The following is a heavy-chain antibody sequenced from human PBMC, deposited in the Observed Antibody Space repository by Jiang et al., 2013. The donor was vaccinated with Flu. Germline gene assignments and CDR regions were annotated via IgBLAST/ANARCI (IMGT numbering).Heavy chain of an antibody. CDR2: IIPILGIA. J-gene: IGHJ4*02. CDR3: ARGYYYDSSGYYVYFDY. D-gene: IGHD3-22*01. V-gene: IGHV1-69*04. CDR1: GGTFSSYA. Sequence: GAEVKKPGSSVKVSCKASGGTFSSYAISWVRQAPGQGLEWMGRIIPILGIANYAQKFQGRVTITADKSTSTAYMELSSLRSEDTAVYYCARGYYYDSSGYYVYFDYWGQGTLVTVSS.